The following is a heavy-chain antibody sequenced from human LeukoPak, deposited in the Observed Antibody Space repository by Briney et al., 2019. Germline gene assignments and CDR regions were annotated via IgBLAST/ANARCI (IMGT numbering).Heavy chain of an antibody. D-gene: IGHD5-24*01. J-gene: IGHJ4*02. CDR3: ARSEMATILGFDY. Sequence: PGGSLRLSCAASGFTVSSNYMSWARQAPGKGLEWVSVIYSGGSTYYADSVKGRFTISRDNSKNTLYLQMNSLRAEDTAVYYCARSEMATILGFDYWGQGTLVTVSS. CDR1: GFTVSSNY. V-gene: IGHV3-53*01. CDR2: IYSGGST.